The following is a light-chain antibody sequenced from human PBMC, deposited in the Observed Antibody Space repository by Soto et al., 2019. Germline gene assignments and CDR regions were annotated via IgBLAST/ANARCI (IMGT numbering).Light chain of an antibody. CDR3: QHFGNSLWT. Sequence: EIVLTQSPGPPSLSPGGRATLSCRASQSVASRNLAWYQQKSGQAPRLLIYGASSRAIHTPDRFSGSGSGTDFTLTISDLEPEDFAVYYCQHFGNSLWTFGQGTKVDIK. CDR2: GAS. CDR1: QSVASRN. J-gene: IGKJ1*01. V-gene: IGKV3-20*01.